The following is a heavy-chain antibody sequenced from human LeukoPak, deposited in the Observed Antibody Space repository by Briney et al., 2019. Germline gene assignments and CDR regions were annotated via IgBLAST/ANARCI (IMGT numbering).Heavy chain of an antibody. CDR2: ISSSSSYI. CDR1: GFTFSSYS. CDR3: ARSKAAPGAFDI. Sequence: GGSLRLSCAASGFTFSSYSMNWVRQAPGKGLEWVSSISSSSSYIYYADSVKGRFTISRDNAKNSLYLQMNSLRAEDTAVYYRARSKAAPGAFDIWGQGTMVTVSS. J-gene: IGHJ3*02. D-gene: IGHD6-6*01. V-gene: IGHV3-21*01.